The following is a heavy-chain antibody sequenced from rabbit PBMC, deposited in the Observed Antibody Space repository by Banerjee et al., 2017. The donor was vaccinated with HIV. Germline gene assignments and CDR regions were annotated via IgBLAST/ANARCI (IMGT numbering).Heavy chain of an antibody. V-gene: IGHV1S40*01. CDR2: IDAGSSGTT. Sequence: QSLEESGGDLVKPGASLTLTCTASGFSFSSSYYMCWVRQAPGKGLEWIACIDAGSSGTTYYASWAKGRFTISKTSSTTVTLQLTSLTAADTATYFCARGYWDYGDVGTFDPWGPGTLVTVS. J-gene: IGHJ2*01. CDR3: ARGYWDYGDVGTFDP. D-gene: IGHD2-1*01. CDR1: GFSFSSSYY.